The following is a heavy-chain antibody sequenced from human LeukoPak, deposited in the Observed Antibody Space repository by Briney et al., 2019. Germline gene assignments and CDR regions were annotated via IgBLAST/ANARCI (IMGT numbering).Heavy chain of an antibody. V-gene: IGHV3-33*06. CDR2: IWYDGSNK. D-gene: IGHD3-10*01. J-gene: IGHJ4*02. CDR3: AKEGDGYSFDY. Sequence: GRSLRLSCVASGFTFSTYAMHWVRQAPGKGLEWVAVIWYDGSNKYYADSVRGRFTISRDNPKNTLYLQMNSLRAEDTAVYYCAKEGDGYSFDYWGQGTLVTVSS. CDR1: GFTFSTYA.